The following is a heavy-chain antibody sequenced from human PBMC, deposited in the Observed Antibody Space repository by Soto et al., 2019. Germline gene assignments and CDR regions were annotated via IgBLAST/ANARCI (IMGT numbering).Heavy chain of an antibody. CDR3: AKAPLRFLDYYYYMDV. D-gene: IGHD3-3*01. Sequence: EVQLLESGGGLVQPGGSLRLSCAASGFTFTSYAMSWVRQAPGKGLEWVSAISGTGGSTYYADSVKGRFTISRDTSNNTLYLQMNSLRAEDTAVYYCAKAPLRFLDYYYYMDVWGKGTTVTVSS. V-gene: IGHV3-23*01. CDR1: GFTFTSYA. J-gene: IGHJ6*03. CDR2: ISGTGGST.